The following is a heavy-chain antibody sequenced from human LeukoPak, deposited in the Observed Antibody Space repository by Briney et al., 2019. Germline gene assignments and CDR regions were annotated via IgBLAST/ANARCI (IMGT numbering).Heavy chain of an antibody. CDR2: ITSGVGIT. CDR3: ARLIAPWYYYDSSGYFDY. J-gene: IGHJ4*02. V-gene: IGHV3-23*01. Sequence: PGGSLRLSCAASGFTFSNYGMNWVRQAPGKGLEWVSIITSGVGITYYADSVKGRFTISRDNSKNTLYLQMNSLRAEDTAVYYCARLIAPWYYYDSSGYFDYWGQGTLVTVSS. D-gene: IGHD3-22*01. CDR1: GFTFSNYG.